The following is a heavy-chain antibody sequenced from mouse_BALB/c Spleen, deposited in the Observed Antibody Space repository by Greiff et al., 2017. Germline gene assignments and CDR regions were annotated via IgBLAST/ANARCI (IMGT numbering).Heavy chain of an antibody. D-gene: IGHD2-1*01. CDR3: ARDRGPLLEDY. V-gene: IGHV3-6*02. J-gene: IGHJ2*01. Sequence: EVQLVESGPGLVKPSQSLSLTCSVTGYSITSGYYWNWIRQFPGNKLEWMGYISYDGSNNYNPSLKNRISITRDTSKNQFFLKLNSVTTEDTATYYCARDRGPLLEDYWGQGTTLTVSS. CDR1: GYSITSGYY. CDR2: ISYDGSN.